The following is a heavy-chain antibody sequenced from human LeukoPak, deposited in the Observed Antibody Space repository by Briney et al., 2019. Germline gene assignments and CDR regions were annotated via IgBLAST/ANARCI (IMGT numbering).Heavy chain of an antibody. CDR2: IYYSGST. CDR3: ARGMGGGSYYYYMDV. Sequence: SENLSLTCTVYGGSISSYYWSWIRKPPGKGLEWIGYIYYSGSTNYNPSLKSRVTISVDTSKNQFSLKLSSVTAADTAVYYCARGMGGGSYYYYMDVWGKGTTVTVSS. D-gene: IGHD3-16*01. CDR1: GGSISSYY. V-gene: IGHV4-59*01. J-gene: IGHJ6*03.